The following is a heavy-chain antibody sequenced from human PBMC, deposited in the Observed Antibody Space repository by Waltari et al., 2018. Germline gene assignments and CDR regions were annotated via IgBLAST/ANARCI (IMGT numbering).Heavy chain of an antibody. D-gene: IGHD4-17*01. CDR1: DYSIPSDYY. V-gene: IGHV4-38-2*01. CDR3: ARSTVTRYFDY. CDR2: IYHSGSA. J-gene: IGHJ4*02. Sequence: QVQLQESGPGLVRPSATLSLTCFVSDYSIPSDYYWGWLRRPPGMGLEWIANIYHSGSAYYNPSLKSRVTISVDTSKNHFSLKLSSVTAADTAVYYCARSTVTRYFDYWGLGALVTVSS.